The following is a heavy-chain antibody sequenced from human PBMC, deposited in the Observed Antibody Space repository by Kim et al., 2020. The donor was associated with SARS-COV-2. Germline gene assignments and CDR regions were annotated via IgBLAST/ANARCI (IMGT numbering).Heavy chain of an antibody. D-gene: IGHD3-10*01. Sequence: GGSLRLSCAASGFTFDDYAMHWVRQAPGKGLEWVSLISGDGGSTYYADSVKGRFTISRDNSKNSLYLQMNSLRTEDTALYYCAIRTPPRMVRGVIIDYWGQGTLVTVSS. J-gene: IGHJ4*02. CDR3: AIRTPPRMVRGVIIDY. CDR1: GFTFDDYA. V-gene: IGHV3-43*02. CDR2: ISGDGGST.